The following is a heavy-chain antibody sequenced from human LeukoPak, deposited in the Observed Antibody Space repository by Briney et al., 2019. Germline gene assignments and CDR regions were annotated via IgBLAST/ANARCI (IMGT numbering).Heavy chain of an antibody. Sequence: SETLSLTCTVPGGSISSYYWSWIRQPAGKGLEWIGRIYTSGSTNYNPSLKSRVTMSVDTSKNQFSLKLSSVTAADTAVYYCAESYYYYYYMDVWGKGTTVTISS. V-gene: IGHV4-4*07. CDR3: AESYYYYYYMDV. CDR2: IYTSGST. J-gene: IGHJ6*03. CDR1: GGSISSYY.